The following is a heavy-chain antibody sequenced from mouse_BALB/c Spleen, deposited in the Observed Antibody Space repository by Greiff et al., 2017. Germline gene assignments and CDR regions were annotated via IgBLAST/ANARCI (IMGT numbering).Heavy chain of an antibody. Sequence: EVKLVESGGGLVKPGGSLKLSCAASGFTFSSYAMSWVRQTPEKRLEWVASISSGGSTYYPYSVKGLFTISRDNARNILYLQMSSLKTEDTAMYYCARGGYYYGSSYYFDYWGQGTTLTVSS. CDR2: ISSGGST. CDR1: GFTFSSYA. D-gene: IGHD1-1*01. V-gene: IGHV5-6-5*01. J-gene: IGHJ2*01. CDR3: ARGGYYYGSSYYFDY.